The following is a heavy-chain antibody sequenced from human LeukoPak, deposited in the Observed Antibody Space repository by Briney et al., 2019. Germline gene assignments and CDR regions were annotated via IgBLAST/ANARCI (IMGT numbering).Heavy chain of an antibody. D-gene: IGHD6-13*01. Sequence: SETLSLTCTVSGGSISSYYWSWIREPPGKGLEWSGYIYYSGSTNYNPSLKSRVTISVDTSKNQFSLKLSSVTAADTAVYYCARVSGSSWSAEYFQHWGQGTLVTVSS. CDR3: ARVSGSSWSAEYFQH. CDR2: IYYSGST. J-gene: IGHJ1*01. CDR1: GGSISSYY. V-gene: IGHV4-59*01.